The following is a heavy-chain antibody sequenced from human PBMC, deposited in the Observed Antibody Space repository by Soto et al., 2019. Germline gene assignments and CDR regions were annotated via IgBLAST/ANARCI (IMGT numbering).Heavy chain of an antibody. Sequence: QVQLVESGGGVVQPGRSLRLSCAASGFTFSNSGMHWVRQAPGKGLQWVATVSHVGSNQYYADYVKGRFTISRDNSKNTLSLQMSSLRAVYTAVYYCAEDGPLGAICYYYYYVVGVWGKGTTVTVSS. D-gene: IGHD2-2*02. J-gene: IGHJ6*04. CDR1: GFTFSNSG. V-gene: IGHV3-30*18. CDR2: VSHVGSNQ. CDR3: AEDGPLGAICYYYYYVVGV.